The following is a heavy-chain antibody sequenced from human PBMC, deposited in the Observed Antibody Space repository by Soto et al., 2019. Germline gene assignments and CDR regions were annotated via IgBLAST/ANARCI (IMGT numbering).Heavy chain of an antibody. J-gene: IGHJ4*02. CDR2: IIPLLDMA. D-gene: IGHD5-12*01. CDR1: GGTLTNYT. CDR3: ARLLYSGFASDS. Sequence: QVRLVQSGAEVKKPGSSVKVSCKPSGGTLTNYTINWVRQAPGQGLEWMGRIIPLLDMAHYAQKFQGRVTISADKSTSTAYLEVISLSSEDTAVYYCARLLYSGFASDSWGQGTVVSVSS. V-gene: IGHV1-69*02.